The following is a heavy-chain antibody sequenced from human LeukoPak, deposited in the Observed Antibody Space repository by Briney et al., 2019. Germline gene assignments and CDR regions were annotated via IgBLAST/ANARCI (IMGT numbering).Heavy chain of an antibody. CDR3: ARALRLAVNLDY. Sequence: GGSLRLSCAASGFRFSGYWMYWVRQAPGKGLVWVSHIDSEGSSTNYADSVKGRLTISRDNAKNTLYLQMNSLRAEDTAVYYCARALRLAVNLDYWGQGTLVTVSS. V-gene: IGHV3-74*01. CDR1: GFRFSGYW. CDR2: IDSEGSST. J-gene: IGHJ4*01. D-gene: IGHD6-19*01.